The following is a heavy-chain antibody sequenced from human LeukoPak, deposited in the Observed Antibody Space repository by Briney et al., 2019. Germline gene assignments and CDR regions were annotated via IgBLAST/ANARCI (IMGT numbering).Heavy chain of an antibody. V-gene: IGHV1-2*06. CDR2: INPNSGGT. J-gene: IGHJ4*02. D-gene: IGHD2-15*01. CDR1: GYTFTGYY. Sequence: ASVKVSCKASGYTFTGYYMHWVRQAPGQGLEWMGRINPNSGGTNYAQKFQGRVTMTRDTSISTAYMELSRLRSDDTAVYYCARDLGYCSGGSCYPTDYWGQGTLDTVSS. CDR3: ARDLGYCSGGSCYPTDY.